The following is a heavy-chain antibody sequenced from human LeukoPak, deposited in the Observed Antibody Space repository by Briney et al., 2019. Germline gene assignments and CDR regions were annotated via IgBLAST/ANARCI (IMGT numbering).Heavy chain of an antibody. J-gene: IGHJ4*02. CDR1: GFTFSNYA. V-gene: IGHV3-23*01. CDR2: ISGSGGGT. D-gene: IGHD2-15*01. Sequence: GGSLRLSCAVSGFTFSNYAMSWVRQAPGKGLEWVSAISGSGGGTYYADPVKGRFTISRDNSKNTLYLQMNSVRDEDTAVYHCAKDRERGFCSSGSCYSFDYWGQGALVTVSS. CDR3: AKDRERGFCSSGSCYSFDY.